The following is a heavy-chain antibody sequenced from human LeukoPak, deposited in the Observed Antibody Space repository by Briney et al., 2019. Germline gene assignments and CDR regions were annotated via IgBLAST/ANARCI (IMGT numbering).Heavy chain of an antibody. J-gene: IGHJ5*02. Sequence: SVKVSCKASGYTFTSYGISWVRQAPGQGLEWMGGIIPIFGTANYAQKFQGRVTITADESTSTAYMELSSLRSEDTAVYYCARVRNQNRFDPWGQGTLVTVSS. D-gene: IGHD1-14*01. V-gene: IGHV1-69*13. CDR2: IIPIFGTA. CDR3: ARVRNQNRFDP. CDR1: GYTFTSYG.